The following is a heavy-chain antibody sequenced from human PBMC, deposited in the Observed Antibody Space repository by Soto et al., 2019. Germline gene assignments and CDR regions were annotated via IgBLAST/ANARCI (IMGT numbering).Heavy chain of an antibody. V-gene: IGHV4-59*11. D-gene: IGHD3-22*01. Sequence: PSETLSLTCTFSGGTINTHYWSWIRQPPGKGLEWMAYLHYSGATNYNPSPTSRVTISVDTSKNQFSLKLSSVTAADTVVYYCAADSSGYSLDAWGQGTSVTVSS. J-gene: IGHJ5*02. CDR2: LHYSGAT. CDR1: GGTINTHY. CDR3: AADSSGYSLDA.